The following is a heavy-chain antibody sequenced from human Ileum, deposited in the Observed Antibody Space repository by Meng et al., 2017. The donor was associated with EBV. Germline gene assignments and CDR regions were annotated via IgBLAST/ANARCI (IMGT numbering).Heavy chain of an antibody. D-gene: IGHD6-19*01. Sequence: QVQLVQSGAQVKQPGASVKVSCKTSGYTFSDHYMYWVRQVTGQGLEWMGRINPNGGGTLYAQKFRGRVTMTRDMSNSTVFMELSRLRSDDTGIYYCARDSEKLLGWFDPWGQGTLVTVSS. CDR3: ARDSEKLLGWFDP. V-gene: IGHV1-2*05. CDR2: INPNGGGT. J-gene: IGHJ5*02. CDR1: GYTFSDHY.